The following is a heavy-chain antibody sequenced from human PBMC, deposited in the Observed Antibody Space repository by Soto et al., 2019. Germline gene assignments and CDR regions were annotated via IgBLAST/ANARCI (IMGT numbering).Heavy chain of an antibody. V-gene: IGHV3-23*01. CDR1: GFTFSNYG. CDR3: AKKVTIYAVDPADY. CDR2: MRVSGDDA. D-gene: IGHD3-3*01. Sequence: GGSLRLSCAASGFTFSNYGMIWVGQAPGKGLEWVSVMRVSGDDAYYADSVKGRFTISRDNSKNMLYLQMNSLRAEDTAVYFCAKKVTIYAVDPADYWGQGTQVTVSS. J-gene: IGHJ4*02.